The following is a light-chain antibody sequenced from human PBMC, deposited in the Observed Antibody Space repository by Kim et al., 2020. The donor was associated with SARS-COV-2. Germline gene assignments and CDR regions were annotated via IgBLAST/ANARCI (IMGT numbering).Light chain of an antibody. CDR3: QQYVGSPLT. CDR1: QSVSSSS. J-gene: IGKJ4*01. Sequence: WCPGERATLACRASQSVSSSSLAWYQQRPGQAPRLLIFAASSRATGIPDKFSGSGSATDFTLTISRLEPEDFAVYYCQQYVGSPLTFGGGTKLEIK. CDR2: AAS. V-gene: IGKV3-20*01.